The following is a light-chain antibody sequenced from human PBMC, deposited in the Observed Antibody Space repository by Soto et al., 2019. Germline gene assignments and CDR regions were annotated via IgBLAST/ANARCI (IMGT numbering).Light chain of an antibody. CDR3: QQYGSSPSIT. V-gene: IGKV3-20*01. Sequence: EIVLTQSPGTLSLSPGERATLSCRASQSVSSSYLAWYQQKPGQAPRLLIYGASSRATGLPDRFSGSGSGTDFTLTIIRLEPEDFAVYYCQQYGSSPSITFGQGTRLEIK. CDR1: QSVSSSY. CDR2: GAS. J-gene: IGKJ5*01.